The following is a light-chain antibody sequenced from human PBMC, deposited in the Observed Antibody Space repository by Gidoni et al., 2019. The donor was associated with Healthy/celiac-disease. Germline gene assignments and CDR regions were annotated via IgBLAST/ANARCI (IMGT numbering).Light chain of an antibody. Sequence: DIQMTQSPSSLSAPVGDRVTITCRASQSISSYLNWYQQKPGKAPKLLIYAASSLRSGVPSRFSGSGSGTDFTLTISSLQPEDFATYYCQQSYSIPWTFGQGTKVEIK. CDR2: AAS. CDR1: QSISSY. V-gene: IGKV1-39*01. J-gene: IGKJ1*01. CDR3: QQSYSIPWT.